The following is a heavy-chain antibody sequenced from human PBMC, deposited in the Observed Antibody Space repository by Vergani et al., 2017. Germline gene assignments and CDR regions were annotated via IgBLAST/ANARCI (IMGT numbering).Heavy chain of an antibody. D-gene: IGHD2-15*01. CDR2: IYYSGST. CDR1: GGSISSYY. Sequence: QVQLQESGPGLVKPSETLSLTCTVSGGSISSYYWSWIRQPPGKGLEWIGYIYYSGSTNYNPSLKSRVTISVDTSKNQFSLKLSSVTAADTAVYYCAKDRSVVAAYFDYWGQGTLVTVSS. V-gene: IGHV4-59*01. J-gene: IGHJ4*02. CDR3: AKDRSVVAAYFDY.